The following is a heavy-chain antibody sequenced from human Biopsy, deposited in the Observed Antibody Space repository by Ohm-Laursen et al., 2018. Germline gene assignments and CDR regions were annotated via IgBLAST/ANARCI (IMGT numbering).Heavy chain of an antibody. CDR2: IFYSANT. V-gene: IGHV4-31*03. CDR1: GVSINGGRYY. J-gene: IGHJ4*02. D-gene: IGHD5-12*01. Sequence: QTLTLTATVSGVSINGGRYYWNWIRHHPGKGLEWIGNIFYSANTYYNPSLKSRVTISVDTSKNQFSLKLSSVTAADTAVYYCARLGSGDYFPTFFDFWGQGALVTVSS. CDR3: ARLGSGDYFPTFFDF.